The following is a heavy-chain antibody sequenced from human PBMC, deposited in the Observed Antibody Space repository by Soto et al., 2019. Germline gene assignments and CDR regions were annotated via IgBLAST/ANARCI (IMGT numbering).Heavy chain of an antibody. CDR3: ARHISGGSYWAVKSYYYGMDV. CDR2: IYYSGST. Sequence: PSETLSLTCTVSGGSISSSSYYWGWIRQPPGKGLEWIGSIYYSGSTYYNPSLKSRVTISVDTSKNQFSLKLSSATAADTAVYYCARHISGGSYWAVKSYYYGMDVWGQRTTVTVSS. D-gene: IGHD1-26*01. J-gene: IGHJ6*02. CDR1: GGSISSSSYY. V-gene: IGHV4-39*01.